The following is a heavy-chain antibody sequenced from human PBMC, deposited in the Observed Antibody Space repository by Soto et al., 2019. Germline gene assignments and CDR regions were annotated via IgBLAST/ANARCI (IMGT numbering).Heavy chain of an antibody. J-gene: IGHJ4*02. CDR2: ISAYNGNT. Sequence: QVQLVQSGAEVKKPGASVKVSCKASGYIFTNYGISWVRQAPGQGLEWMGWISAYNGNTNYAQKRQGRVTMTTDTSTSTASMELRSLRADDTAVDYCGRGWFGEVVHDLDYWGQGTLVNDSS. CDR3: GRGWFGEVVHDLDY. CDR1: GYIFTNYG. D-gene: IGHD3-10*01. V-gene: IGHV1-18*01.